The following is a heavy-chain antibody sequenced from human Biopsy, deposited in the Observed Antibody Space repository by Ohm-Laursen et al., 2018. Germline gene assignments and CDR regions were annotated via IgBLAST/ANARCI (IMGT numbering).Heavy chain of an antibody. CDR2: INHSGRT. Sequence: GTLSLTCAVYGESFNGYYWSWIRQTPGKGLEWIGEINHSGRTNYNPSLKSRVTISVDTSKNQFSLRLNSVTAADTAVYYCARATNSTGWPYCYFYGMGVWGQGTTVTVSS. V-gene: IGHV4-34*01. CDR1: GESFNGYY. CDR3: ARATNSTGWPYCYFYGMGV. J-gene: IGHJ6*02. D-gene: IGHD2/OR15-2a*01.